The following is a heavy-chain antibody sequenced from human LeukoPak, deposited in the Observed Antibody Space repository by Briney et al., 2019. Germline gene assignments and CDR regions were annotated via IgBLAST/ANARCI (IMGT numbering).Heavy chain of an antibody. CDR1: GFTFSDYY. CDR3: ARVNDFWSGYFMDV. D-gene: IGHD3-3*01. V-gene: IGHV3-11*01. Sequence: GGSLRLSCAASGFTFSDYYMSWIRQAPGTGLEWVSYISSSGSTIYYADSVKGRFTISRDNAKNSLYLQMNSLRAEDTSVYYCARVNDFWSGYFMDVWGKGTTVTVSS. CDR2: ISSSGSTI. J-gene: IGHJ6*03.